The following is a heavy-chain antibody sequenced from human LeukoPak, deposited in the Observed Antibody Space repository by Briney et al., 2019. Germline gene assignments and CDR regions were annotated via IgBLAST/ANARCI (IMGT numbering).Heavy chain of an antibody. Sequence: GASVTVSFKASGYTFTSYDINWVRQATGQGLEWMGWMNPNSGNTGYAQKFQGRVTMTRNTSISTAYMELSSLRSEDTAVYYCAGGFTNKYSSSWYGFRYYYYGMDVWGQGTTVTVSS. CDR2: MNPNSGNT. CDR1: GYTFTSYD. D-gene: IGHD6-13*01. CDR3: AGGFTNKYSSSWYGFRYYYYGMDV. V-gene: IGHV1-8*01. J-gene: IGHJ6*02.